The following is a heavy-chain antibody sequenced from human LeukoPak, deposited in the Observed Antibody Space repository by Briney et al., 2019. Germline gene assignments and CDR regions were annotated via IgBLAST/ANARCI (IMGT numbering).Heavy chain of an antibody. V-gene: IGHV3-48*01. Sequence: GGSLRLSCAASGFSFSSYSMNWVRQAPGKGLEWVSHISSSSRIRYADFVKGRFTISRDNAKNSLFLQMNSLRAEDTAAYYCARDGYYYDIWGQGTMVTVSS. D-gene: IGHD3-10*01. CDR2: ISSSSRI. CDR1: GFSFSSYS. J-gene: IGHJ3*02. CDR3: ARDGYYYDI.